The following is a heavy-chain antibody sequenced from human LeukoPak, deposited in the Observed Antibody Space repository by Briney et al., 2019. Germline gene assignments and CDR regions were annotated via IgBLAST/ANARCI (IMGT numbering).Heavy chain of an antibody. D-gene: IGHD6-13*01. V-gene: IGHV1-2*02. Sequence: ASVKVSCKASGYTFTGYYMHWVRQAPGQGLEWMGWINPNSGGTNYAQKFQGRVTMTRDTSISTAYMELSRLRSDDTAVYYCARGTYGTGRYSSSWYNWFDPWGQGTPVTVSS. CDR2: INPNSGGT. J-gene: IGHJ5*02. CDR3: ARGTYGTGRYSSSWYNWFDP. CDR1: GYTFTGYY.